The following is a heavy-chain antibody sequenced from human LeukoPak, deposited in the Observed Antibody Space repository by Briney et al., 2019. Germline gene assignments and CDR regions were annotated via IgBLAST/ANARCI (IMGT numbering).Heavy chain of an antibody. CDR1: GGSVSTTSYY. CDR2: IYYSGST. CDR3: ARPRYSSSWSLDY. Sequence: PSETLSLTCTVSGGSVSTTSYYWGWIRQPPGKGLEWIGSIYYSGSTYYNPSLKSRVTISVDTSKNQFSLKLSSVTAADTAVYYCARPRYSSSWSLDYWGQGTLVTVSS. V-gene: IGHV4-39*01. J-gene: IGHJ4*02. D-gene: IGHD6-13*01.